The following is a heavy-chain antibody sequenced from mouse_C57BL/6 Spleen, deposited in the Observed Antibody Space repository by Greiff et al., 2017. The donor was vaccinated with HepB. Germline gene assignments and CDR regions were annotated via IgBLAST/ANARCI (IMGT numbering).Heavy chain of an antibody. CDR1: GFTFSSYA. CDR2: ISDGGSYT. J-gene: IGHJ1*03. CDR3: AGRYYGYFDV. V-gene: IGHV5-4*03. Sequence: EVKLVESGGGLVKPGGSLKLSCAASGFTFSSYAMSWVRQTPEKRLEWVATISDGGSYTYYPDNLKGRFTISRDNAKNNLYLQMSHLESEDTAVYYCAGRYYGYFDVWGTGTTVTVSS.